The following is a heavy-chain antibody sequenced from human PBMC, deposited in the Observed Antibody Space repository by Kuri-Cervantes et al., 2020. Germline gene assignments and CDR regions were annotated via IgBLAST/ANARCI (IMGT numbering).Heavy chain of an antibody. V-gene: IGHV1-8*02. J-gene: IGHJ6*02. Sequence: ASVKVSCKASGGTFSSYAINWVRQATGQGLEWMGWMNLNSGNTGYAQKFQGRVTMTRNTSISTAYMELSSLRSKDTAVYYCAWGRYSGYDFDGMDVWGQGTTVTVSS. CDR1: GGTFSSYA. D-gene: IGHD5-12*01. CDR2: MNLNSGNT. CDR3: AWGRYSGYDFDGMDV.